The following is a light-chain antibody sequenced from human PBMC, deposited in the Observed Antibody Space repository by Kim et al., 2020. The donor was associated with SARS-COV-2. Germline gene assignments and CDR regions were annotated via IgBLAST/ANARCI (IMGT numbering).Light chain of an antibody. V-gene: IGLV3-1*01. CDR1: KLGDKY. J-gene: IGLJ2*01. Sequence: SYELTQPPSVSVSPGQTASITCSGDKLGDKYAYWYQQKPGQSPVLVIYQDSKRPSGIPERFSGSNSGNTATLTISGTQAMDEADYYCQARDSSTVVFGGGTQLTVL. CDR3: QARDSSTVV. CDR2: QDS.